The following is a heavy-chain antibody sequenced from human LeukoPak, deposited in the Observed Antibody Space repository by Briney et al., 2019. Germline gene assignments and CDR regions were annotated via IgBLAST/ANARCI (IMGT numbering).Heavy chain of an antibody. CDR3: VRDGVMGRYFYRYMDV. D-gene: IGHD1-26*01. CDR1: GFTFSDYY. Sequence: KAGGSLRLSCAASGFTFSDYYMTWIRQAPGKGLEWVSYISRSGSTIYYADSVKGRFTISRDNAKNSLYLQINSLRVEDTAVYYCVRDGVMGRYFYRYMDVWGKGTTITVSS. J-gene: IGHJ6*03. V-gene: IGHV3-11*04. CDR2: ISRSGSTI.